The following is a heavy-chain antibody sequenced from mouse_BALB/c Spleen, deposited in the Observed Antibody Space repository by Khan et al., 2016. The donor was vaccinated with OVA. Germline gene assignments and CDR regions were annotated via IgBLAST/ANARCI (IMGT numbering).Heavy chain of an antibody. J-gene: IGHJ2*01. Sequence: VRLQQSGTELVRPGASVRLSCTAPGFNIKDYYIHWVKQRPDQGLEWIGWIDPENGNTVYDPKFQGKASITADTSSDTAYLQLSSLTSEDTAVYYCPRSILLYFAYWGLGTTLTVSS. D-gene: IGHD2-3*01. CDR3: PRSILLYFAY. V-gene: IGHV14-1*02. CDR2: IDPENGNT. CDR1: GFNIKDYY.